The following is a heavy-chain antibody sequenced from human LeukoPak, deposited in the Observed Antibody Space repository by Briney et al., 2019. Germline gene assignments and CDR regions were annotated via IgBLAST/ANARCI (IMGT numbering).Heavy chain of an antibody. CDR2: ISWNSGNI. J-gene: IGHJ4*02. CDR3: AKDTRSYYDRSGPFDY. V-gene: IGHV3-9*01. D-gene: IGHD3-22*01. Sequence: GRSLRLSCSASGFTFDDYAMHWVRQAPGKGLEWVSGISWNSGNIGYADSVKGRFTISRDNAKNSLYLQMNSLRSEDTALYYCAKDTRSYYDRSGPFDYWGQGTLVTVSS. CDR1: GFTFDDYA.